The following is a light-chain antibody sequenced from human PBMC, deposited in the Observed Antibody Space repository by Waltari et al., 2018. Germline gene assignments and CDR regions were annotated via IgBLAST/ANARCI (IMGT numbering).Light chain of an antibody. CDR3: SSYAGSNTYI. CDR2: EVS. J-gene: IGLJ1*01. Sequence: QAALTQPRSVSGSPGQSVTISCTGTSSDLGGYKYVSWYQQHPGTAPKLMIYEVSKRPSGVSDRFSGSKSGNTASLTISGLQAEDEADYDCSSYAGSNTYIFGAGTRLTVL. CDR1: SSDLGGYKY. V-gene: IGLV2-11*01.